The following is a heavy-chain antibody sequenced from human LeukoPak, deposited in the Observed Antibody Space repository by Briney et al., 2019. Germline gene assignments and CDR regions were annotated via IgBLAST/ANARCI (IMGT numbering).Heavy chain of an antibody. J-gene: IGHJ4*02. V-gene: IGHV1-18*01. CDR2: ITTYNGNT. CDR3: ALISYCTTIACYYLDY. CDR1: GYTFTNYA. D-gene: IGHD2-8*01. Sequence: ASVKVSCKTSGYTFTNYAITWVRQAPGQGLEWMGWITTYNGNTNYARNLQGRVTMTTETSTSTAYMELRSLRSDDTAVYYCALISYCTTIACYYLDYWGQGTLVTVSS.